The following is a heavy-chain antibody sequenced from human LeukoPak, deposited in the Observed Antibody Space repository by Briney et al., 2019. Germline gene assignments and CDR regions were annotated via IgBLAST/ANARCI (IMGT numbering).Heavy chain of an antibody. CDR1: GFTFSSYA. V-gene: IGHV3-23*01. Sequence: PGGSLRLSCAASGFTFSSYAVSWVRQAPGKGLEWVSAISGSGGSTYYADSVKGRFTISRDNSKNTLYLQMNSLRAEDTAVYYCAKIWQSGPAATDFDYWGQGTLVTVSS. J-gene: IGHJ4*02. CDR2: ISGSGGST. D-gene: IGHD2-2*01. CDR3: AKIWQSGPAATDFDY.